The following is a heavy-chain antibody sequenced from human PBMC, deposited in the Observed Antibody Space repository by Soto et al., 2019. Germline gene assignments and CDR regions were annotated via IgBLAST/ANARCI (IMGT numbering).Heavy chain of an antibody. CDR1: GFSFSSYG. CDR2: IWYDGSNK. D-gene: IGHD6-19*01. CDR3: ARTKAVAAKTQYYFDY. J-gene: IGHJ4*02. Sequence: GGSLRLSCAASGFSFSSYGMYWVRQAPGKGLEWVAVIWYDGSNKYYADSVKGRFTISRDNSKNTLYLQMNSLRAEDTAVFYCARTKAVAAKTQYYFDYWGQGTLVTVSS. V-gene: IGHV3-33*01.